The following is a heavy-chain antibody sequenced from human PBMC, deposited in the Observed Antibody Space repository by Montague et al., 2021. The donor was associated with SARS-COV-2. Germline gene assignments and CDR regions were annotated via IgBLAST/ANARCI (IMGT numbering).Heavy chain of an antibody. CDR1: GGSVSSRSYY. CDR3: ARRGDYGGPRFDY. CDR2: IYYSGST. V-gene: IGHV4-39*01. J-gene: IGHJ4*02. D-gene: IGHD4-23*01. Sequence: SETRSLTCTVSGGSVSSRSYYWGWIRQPPGKGLEWIGSIYYSGSTHYNPSLKSRVTISVDTSKNQFSLKPSSVTAADTAVYYCARRGDYGGPRFDYWGQGTLVSVSS.